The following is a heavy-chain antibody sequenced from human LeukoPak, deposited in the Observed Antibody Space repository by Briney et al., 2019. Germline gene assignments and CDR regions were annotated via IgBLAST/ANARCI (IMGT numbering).Heavy chain of an antibody. J-gene: IGHJ4*02. V-gene: IGHV1-18*04. Sequence: ASVKVSCKASGSTFPSHAITWLRQAPGQGPEWMGGISTSNGDKNYVQNLQGRITLTIDTSTATAYMELRSLRSDDTAVYYCATRGITAARLDYWGQGTLVTVSS. CDR2: ISTSNGDK. CDR3: ATRGITAARLDY. D-gene: IGHD1-20*01. CDR1: GSTFPSHA.